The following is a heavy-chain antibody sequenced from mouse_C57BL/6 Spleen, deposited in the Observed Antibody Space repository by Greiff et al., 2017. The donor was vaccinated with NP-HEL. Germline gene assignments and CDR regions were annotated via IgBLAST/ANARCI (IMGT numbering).Heavy chain of an antibody. D-gene: IGHD1-1*02. CDR1: GYTFTDYY. CDR2: INPNNGGT. V-gene: IGHV1-26*01. CDR3: ASLDYGLAY. J-gene: IGHJ3*01. Sequence: EVQLQQSGPELVKPGASVKISCKASGYTFTDYYMNWVKQSHGKSLEWIGDINPNNGGTSYNQKFKGKATLTVDKSSSTAYMELRSLTSEDSAVYYCASLDYGLAYWGQVTLVTVSA.